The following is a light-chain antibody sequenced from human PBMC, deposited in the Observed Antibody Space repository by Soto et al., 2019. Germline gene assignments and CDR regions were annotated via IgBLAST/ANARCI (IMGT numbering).Light chain of an antibody. Sequence: QSVLTQPRSVSGSPGQSVAISCTGSRSDGGGYKYVSWYQQFPGKAPKLIIYDVSRRPSGVPDRFAGSKSGNTASLTISGLQAEDEGDYYCCSYGCGRTPLGFGGGTKLTVL. J-gene: IGLJ2*01. CDR2: DVS. V-gene: IGLV2-11*01. CDR3: CSYGCGRTPLG. CDR1: RSDGGGYKY.